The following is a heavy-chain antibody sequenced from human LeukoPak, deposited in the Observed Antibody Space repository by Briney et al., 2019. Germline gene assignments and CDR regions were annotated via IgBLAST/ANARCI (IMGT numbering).Heavy chain of an antibody. J-gene: IGHJ4*02. V-gene: IGHV3-48*02. Sequence: GGSLRLSCAVSGFSFSTYTMNWVRQAPGKGLEWVSYISVSSDTIYYADSVKGRFTISRDNVKNSLYLQMNSLRDEDTAVYYCARNRASSAAGLIDYWGRGTLVTVSS. CDR1: GFSFSTYT. CDR2: ISVSSDTI. D-gene: IGHD6-19*01. CDR3: ARNRASSAAGLIDY.